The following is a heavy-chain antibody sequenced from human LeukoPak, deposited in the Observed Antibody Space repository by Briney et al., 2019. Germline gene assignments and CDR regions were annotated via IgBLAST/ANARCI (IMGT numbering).Heavy chain of an antibody. CDR1: GGSFSGYY. CDR3: ARGLIVGATEDY. D-gene: IGHD1-26*01. CDR2: INHSGST. Sequence: PSETLSLTCAVYGGSFSGYYWSWIRQPPGEGLEWIGEINHSGSTNYNPSLKSRVTISVDTSKNQFSLKLSSVTAADTAVYYCARGLIVGATEDYWGQGTLVTVSS. J-gene: IGHJ4*02. V-gene: IGHV4-34*01.